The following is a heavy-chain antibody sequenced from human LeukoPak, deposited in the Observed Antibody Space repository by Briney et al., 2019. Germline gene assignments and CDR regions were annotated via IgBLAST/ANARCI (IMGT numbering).Heavy chain of an antibody. Sequence: GGSLRLSCAASGFTFSIYTIHWVRQAPGKGLEWVALMSYDGSNEFYADSVKGRFTISRDNAKNSLYLQMNSLRAEDTAVYYCARRGGLHTWGQGTLVTVSS. D-gene: IGHD3-16*01. CDR1: GFTFSIYT. V-gene: IGHV3-30*04. CDR3: ARRGGLHT. CDR2: MSYDGSNE. J-gene: IGHJ5*02.